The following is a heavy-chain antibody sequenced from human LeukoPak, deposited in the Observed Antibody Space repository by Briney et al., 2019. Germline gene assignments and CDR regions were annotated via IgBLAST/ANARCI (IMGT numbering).Heavy chain of an antibody. Sequence: GGSLRLSCAASGFTVSGNYVTWVRQAPGKGLEWVSVIYSGGSTYYADSVKGRFTISRDNSKNTLYLQMNSLRAEDTAVYYCARAAKNYYDSSGYYYYYYIDVWGKGTTVTVSS. CDR2: IYSGGST. D-gene: IGHD3-22*01. J-gene: IGHJ6*03. CDR1: GFTVSGNY. V-gene: IGHV3-53*01. CDR3: ARAAKNYYDSSGYYYYYYIDV.